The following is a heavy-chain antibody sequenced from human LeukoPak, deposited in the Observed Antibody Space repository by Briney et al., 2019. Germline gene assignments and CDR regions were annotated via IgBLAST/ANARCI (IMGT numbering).Heavy chain of an antibody. J-gene: IGHJ4*02. CDR3: TRVAYGDHAPFDY. CDR2: IRSKAYGGTT. CDR1: GXTFGDYA. V-gene: IGHV3-49*04. Sequence: GGSLRLSCTASGXTFGDYAMSWVRQAPGKGLEWVGFIRSKAYGGTTEYAASVKGRFTISRDDSKSIAYLQMNSLKTEDTAVYYCTRVAYGDHAPFDYWGQGTLVTVSS. D-gene: IGHD4-17*01.